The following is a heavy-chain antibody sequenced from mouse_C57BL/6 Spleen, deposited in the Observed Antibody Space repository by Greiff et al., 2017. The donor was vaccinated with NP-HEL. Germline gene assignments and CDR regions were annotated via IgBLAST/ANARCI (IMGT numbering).Heavy chain of an antibody. Sequence: EVQLQQSGAELVKPGASVKLSCTASGFTINDYYMHWVKQRPEQGLEWIGRIDPEDGETTYTPKFQGKATIPADTSSNTAYLQLSRLTSEDTAAYDCACRNWGGFAYWGQGTLVTVSA. D-gene: IGHD4-1*01. J-gene: IGHJ3*01. V-gene: IGHV14-2*01. CDR2: IDPEDGET. CDR3: ACRNWGGFAY. CDR1: GFTINDYY.